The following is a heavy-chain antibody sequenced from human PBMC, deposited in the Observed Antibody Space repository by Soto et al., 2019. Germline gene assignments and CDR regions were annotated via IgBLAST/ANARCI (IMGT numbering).Heavy chain of an antibody. D-gene: IGHD3-22*01. CDR2: ISSSSSYI. Sequence: SLRLSCAASEFTFSTYSMNWVRQAPGKGLEWVSSISSSSSYIYYADSVKGRFTISRDNAKNSLYLQMNSLRAEDTAVYYCARVVYDSSGYWSHFDYWGQGTLVTVSS. V-gene: IGHV3-21*01. CDR3: ARVVYDSSGYWSHFDY. CDR1: EFTFSTYS. J-gene: IGHJ4*02.